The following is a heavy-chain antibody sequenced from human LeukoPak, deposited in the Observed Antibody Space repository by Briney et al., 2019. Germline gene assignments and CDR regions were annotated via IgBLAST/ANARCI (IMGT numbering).Heavy chain of an antibody. CDR2: ITPILGTT. V-gene: IGHV1-69*08. CDR3: ARTPLEWFPSPDY. D-gene: IGHD3-3*01. Sequence: SVKVSCKASGGTFNSHIFSWVRQAPGQGLEWMGRITPILGTTNYAQKFQGRVTMTRNTSISTAYMELSSLRSEDTAVYYCARTPLEWFPSPDYWGQGTLVTVSS. J-gene: IGHJ4*02. CDR1: GGTFNSHI.